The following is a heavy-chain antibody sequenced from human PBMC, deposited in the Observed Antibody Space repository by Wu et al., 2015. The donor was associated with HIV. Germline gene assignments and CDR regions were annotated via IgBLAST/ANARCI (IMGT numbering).Heavy chain of an antibody. Sequence: QVQLVQSGAEVKKPGASVKVSCKASGYTFTSYYMHWVRQAPGQGLEWMGIINPSGGSTSYAQKFQGRVTMTRDTSTSTVYMELSSLRSEDTAVYYCARDQGAWQQLAGNYYYYYMDVWGKGTTVTVSS. CDR2: INPSGGST. V-gene: IGHV1-46*03. CDR3: ARDQGAWQQLAGNYYYYYMDV. CDR1: GYTFTSYY. D-gene: IGHD6-13*01. J-gene: IGHJ6*03.